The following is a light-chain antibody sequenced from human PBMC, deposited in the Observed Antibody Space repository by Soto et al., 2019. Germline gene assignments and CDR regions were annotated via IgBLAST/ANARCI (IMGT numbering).Light chain of an antibody. Sequence: DIVMTQSPDSLAVSLGERATINCKSSQSVLYSSNNRNYLAWYQQKPGQPPKLLIYWTSTRESGVPDRFSGSGSGTDFSLTISSLQAEDVAVYYCQQYFSPPLTFGPGTNVDI. J-gene: IGKJ1*01. CDR3: QQYFSPPLT. CDR2: WTS. V-gene: IGKV4-1*01. CDR1: QSVLYSSNNRNY.